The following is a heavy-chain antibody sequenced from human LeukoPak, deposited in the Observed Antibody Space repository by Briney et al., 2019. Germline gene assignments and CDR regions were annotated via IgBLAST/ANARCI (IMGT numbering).Heavy chain of an antibody. J-gene: IGHJ4*02. V-gene: IGHV3-23*01. Sequence: GGSLRLSCAVSGFTFSGAAMSWVRQAPGKGLEWVSLISSSGSNTYYADSVKGQFTISRDDSKNTLCLQMNSLRAEDTAVYYCAKDIQLTYWGQGALVTVSS. D-gene: IGHD2-2*01. CDR1: GFTFSGAA. CDR3: AKDIQLTY. CDR2: ISSSGSNT.